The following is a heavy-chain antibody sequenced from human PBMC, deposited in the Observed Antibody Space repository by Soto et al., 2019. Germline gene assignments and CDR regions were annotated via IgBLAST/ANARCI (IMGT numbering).Heavy chain of an antibody. D-gene: IGHD5-12*01. Sequence: ASVKVSCKVSGYTLTELSMHWVRQAPGKGLEWMGGFDPEDGETIYAQKFQGRVTITADESTSTAYMELSSLRSEDTAVYYCARDNGLRYAFDIWGQGTMVTVSS. CDR2: FDPEDGET. CDR1: GYTLTELS. CDR3: ARDNGLRYAFDI. V-gene: IGHV1-24*01. J-gene: IGHJ3*02.